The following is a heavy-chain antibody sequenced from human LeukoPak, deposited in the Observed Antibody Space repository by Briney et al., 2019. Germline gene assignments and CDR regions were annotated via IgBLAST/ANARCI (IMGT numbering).Heavy chain of an antibody. CDR3: ARGGRDIVVVPAAIHFDY. Sequence: PSETLSLTCAVYGGSFSGYYWIWIRQPPGKGLEWIGEINHSGSTNYNPSLKSRVTISVDTSKNQFSLKLSSVTAADTAVYYCARGGRDIVVVPAAIHFDYWGQGTLVTVSS. CDR1: GGSFSGYY. V-gene: IGHV4-34*01. CDR2: INHSGST. J-gene: IGHJ4*02. D-gene: IGHD2-2*02.